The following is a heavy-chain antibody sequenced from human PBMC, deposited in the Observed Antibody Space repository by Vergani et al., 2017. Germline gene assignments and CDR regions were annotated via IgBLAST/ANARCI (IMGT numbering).Heavy chain of an antibody. CDR3: AKDMSTGGAFDI. Sequence: EVQLVESGGGLVQPGRSLRLSCAASGFTFDDYAMHWVRQAPGKGLEWVSGISWNSGSIGYADSVKGRFTISRDNAKNSLYLQMNSLRAEDTALYYCAKDMSTGGAFDIWGRGTMVTVSS. V-gene: IGHV3-9*01. J-gene: IGHJ3*02. D-gene: IGHD2-8*02. CDR1: GFTFDDYA. CDR2: ISWNSGSI.